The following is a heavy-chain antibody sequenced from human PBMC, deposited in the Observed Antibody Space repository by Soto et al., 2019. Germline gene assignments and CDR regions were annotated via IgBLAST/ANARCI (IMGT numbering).Heavy chain of an antibody. J-gene: IGHJ6*02. CDR2: ISYDGSNK. D-gene: IGHD1-7*01. CDR1: GFTFSSYA. Sequence: HPGGSLRLSCAASGFTFSSYAMHWVRQAPGKGLEWVAVISYDGSNKYYADSVKGRFTISRDNSKNTLYLQMNSLRAEDTAVYYCARGMELRDIGYYGMDVWGQGTTVTVSS. CDR3: ARGMELRDIGYYGMDV. V-gene: IGHV3-30-3*01.